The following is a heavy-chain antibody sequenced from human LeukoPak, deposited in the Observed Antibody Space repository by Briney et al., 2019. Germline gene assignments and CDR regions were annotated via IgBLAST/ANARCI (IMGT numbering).Heavy chain of an antibody. CDR2: VYSSGST. J-gene: IGHJ4*02. V-gene: IGHV4-39*07. Sequence: SETLSLTCTVSGDSISRSSYFWAWIRQPPGKGLEWIGSVYSSGSTYYNPSLRSQITISVDTSKNQFSLKLTSVAAADTAMYYCTRDMEYPGAGFDYWGQGILVTVSS. D-gene: IGHD3-3*01. CDR3: TRDMEYPGAGFDY. CDR1: GDSISRSSYF.